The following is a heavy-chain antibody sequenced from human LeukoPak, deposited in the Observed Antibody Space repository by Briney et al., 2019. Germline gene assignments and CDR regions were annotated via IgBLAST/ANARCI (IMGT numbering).Heavy chain of an antibody. V-gene: IGHV4-59*08. J-gene: IGHJ4*02. D-gene: IGHD4-23*01. Sequence: SETLSLTCTVSGGSISSYYWSWIRQPPGKGLERIGYIYYTGSTNYNPSLKSRVTISLDTSKKQFSLKLSSVTAADTAVYYCATLSTVVTPFYFDYWGQGTLVTVSS. CDR2: IYYTGST. CDR3: ATLSTVVTPFYFDY. CDR1: GGSISSYY.